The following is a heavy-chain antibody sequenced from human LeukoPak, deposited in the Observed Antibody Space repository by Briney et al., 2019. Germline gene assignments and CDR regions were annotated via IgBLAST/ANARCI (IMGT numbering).Heavy chain of an antibody. J-gene: IGHJ4*02. CDR2: SYYSGST. D-gene: IGHD4-11*01. V-gene: IGHV4-39*01. Sequence: PSETLSLTCTVSGGSIGSSSYYWGWIRQPPGKGLEWIGSSYYSGSTYYNPSLKSRVTISVDTSKNQFSLKLSSVTAADTAVYYCARQDYSDYGRDFDYWGQGTLVTVSS. CDR1: GGSIGSSSYY. CDR3: ARQDYSDYGRDFDY.